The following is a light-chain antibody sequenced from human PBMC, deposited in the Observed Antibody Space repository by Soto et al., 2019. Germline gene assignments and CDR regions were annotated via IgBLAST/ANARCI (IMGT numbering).Light chain of an antibody. Sequence: QSALTQPASVCGSPGQSITISCTGTSSDVAGYNHVSWYQHHPGKPPRLLIYEVTKRPSGVSNRFSGSKSGDTDYLTISGLQAEDEAAYYCNSHTASTTRIFGTGTKLTVL. J-gene: IGLJ1*01. CDR2: EVT. V-gene: IGLV2-14*01. CDR1: SSDVAGYNH. CDR3: NSHTASTTRI.